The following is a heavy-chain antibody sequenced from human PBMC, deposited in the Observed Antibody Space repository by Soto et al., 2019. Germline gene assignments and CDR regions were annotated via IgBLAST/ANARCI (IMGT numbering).Heavy chain of an antibody. Sequence: QVQLVESGGGVVQPGRSLRLSCAASEFTFSSYGMHWVRQAPGKGLEWVAVIWYDGSNKYYADSVKGRFTISRDNSKNTLYLQMNSLRAEDTAVYYCAREEGLKYYFDYWGQGTLVTVSS. CDR1: EFTFSSYG. V-gene: IGHV3-33*01. J-gene: IGHJ4*02. D-gene: IGHD6-6*01. CDR3: AREEGLKYYFDY. CDR2: IWYDGSNK.